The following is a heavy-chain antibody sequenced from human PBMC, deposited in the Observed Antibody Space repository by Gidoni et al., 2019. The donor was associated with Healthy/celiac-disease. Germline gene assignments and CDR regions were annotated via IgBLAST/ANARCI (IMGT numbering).Heavy chain of an antibody. CDR1: GFTFSSYW. Sequence: EVQLVESGGGLVQPGGSLRLSCAASGFTFSSYWMHWVRQAPGKGLVWVSRINSDGSSTSYADSVKGRFTISRDNAKNTLYLQMNSLRAEDTAVYYCARDKTPYSSSWYNYYYGMDVWGQGTTVTVSS. CDR2: INSDGSST. V-gene: IGHV3-74*01. J-gene: IGHJ6*02. D-gene: IGHD6-13*01. CDR3: ARDKTPYSSSWYNYYYGMDV.